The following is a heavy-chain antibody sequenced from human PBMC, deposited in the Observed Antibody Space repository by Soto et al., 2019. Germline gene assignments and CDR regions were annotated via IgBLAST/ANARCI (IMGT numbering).Heavy chain of an antibody. CDR2: INHSGST. CDR1: GGSFSGYY. Sequence: SETLSLTCAVYGGSFSGYYWSWIRQPPGKGLEWIGEINHSGSTNYNPSLESRVTISVDTSKNQFSLKLSSVTAADTAVYYCARGPRRIAAAGTPPYYYYYYMDVWGKGTTVTVSS. D-gene: IGHD6-13*01. J-gene: IGHJ6*03. V-gene: IGHV4-34*01. CDR3: ARGPRRIAAAGTPPYYYYYYMDV.